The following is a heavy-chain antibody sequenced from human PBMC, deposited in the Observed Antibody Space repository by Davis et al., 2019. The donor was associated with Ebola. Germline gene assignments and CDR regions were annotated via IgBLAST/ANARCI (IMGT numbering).Heavy chain of an antibody. CDR2: INAGNGDT. D-gene: IGHD1-26*01. CDR1: GYIFTSYA. J-gene: IGHJ6*02. CDR3: ARRVGATTRYYYYGMDV. V-gene: IGHV1-3*01. Sequence: ASVKVSCKASGYIFTSYAMHWVRQAPGQRLEWMGWINAGNGDTKYSQKFQGRVTITADKSTSTAYMELSSLRSEDTAVYYCARRVGATTRYYYYGMDVWGQGTTATVSS.